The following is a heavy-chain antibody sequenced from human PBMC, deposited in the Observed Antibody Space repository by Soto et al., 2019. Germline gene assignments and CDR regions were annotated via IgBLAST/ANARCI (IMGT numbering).Heavy chain of an antibody. J-gene: IGHJ4*02. Sequence: QVQLVQSGAEVREPGASVKISCKTSGYTFTDYYIHWVRQAPGQGLEWMGKLIPTGGNPSYAQKFQGRVTLTGDTSTSTLYMELNSLRSEDTAVYYCARGSYSRFDDWGQGTLVTVSP. CDR1: GYTFTDYY. CDR2: LIPTGGNP. D-gene: IGHD1-26*01. CDR3: ARGSYSRFDD. V-gene: IGHV1-46*01.